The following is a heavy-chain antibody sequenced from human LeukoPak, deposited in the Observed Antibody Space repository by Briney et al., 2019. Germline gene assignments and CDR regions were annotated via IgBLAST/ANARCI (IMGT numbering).Heavy chain of an antibody. J-gene: IGHJ3*02. CDR2: ISGSGSST. V-gene: IGHV3-23*01. D-gene: IGHD6-19*01. Sequence: PGGSLRLSCAASGFSFSKYAMTWVRQAPGEGLEWVSGISGSGSSTYYADSVKGRFTISRDNSKNTLSLQMNSLRAEDTAVYYCAKDQVTVAGDAFDIWGQGTMVTVSS. CDR3: AKDQVTVAGDAFDI. CDR1: GFSFSKYA.